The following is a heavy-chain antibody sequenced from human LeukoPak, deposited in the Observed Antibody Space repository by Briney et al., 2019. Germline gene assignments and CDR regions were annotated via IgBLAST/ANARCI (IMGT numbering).Heavy chain of an antibody. V-gene: IGHV1-2*02. CDR2: INPNNGGT. Sequence: ASVKVSCKASGYSFTGYYIHWVRQAPGQGLEWMGWINPNNGGTNFAQKFQGRVTMTRDTSISTAYMELSRLRSDDTAIYYCAKDQNTGYANNWFDPWGQGTLVTASS. J-gene: IGHJ5*02. CDR3: AKDQNTGYANNWFDP. CDR1: GYSFTGYY. D-gene: IGHD5-12*01.